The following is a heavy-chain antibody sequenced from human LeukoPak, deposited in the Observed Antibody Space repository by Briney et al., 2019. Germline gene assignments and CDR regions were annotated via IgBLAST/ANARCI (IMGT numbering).Heavy chain of an antibody. CDR1: GGSFSGYY. V-gene: IGHV4-34*01. D-gene: IGHD3-10*01. Sequence: SETLSLTCAVYGGSFSGYYWNWIRQPPRKGLEWIGEINHSGSTNYNPSLKSQVTISVDTSKNQFSLKLSSVTAADTAVYYCARRASPITMIRGAIDYWGQGTLVTVSS. CDR2: INHSGST. CDR3: ARRASPITMIRGAIDY. J-gene: IGHJ4*02.